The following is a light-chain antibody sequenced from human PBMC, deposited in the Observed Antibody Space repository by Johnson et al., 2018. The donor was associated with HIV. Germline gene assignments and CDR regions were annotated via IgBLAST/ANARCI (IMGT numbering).Light chain of an antibody. Sequence: QPVLTQPPSVSAAPGQKVTISCSGSSSNIGNNYVSWYQQLPGTAPKLLIYDNNKRPSGIPDRFSGSKSGTSATLGITGLQTGDEADYYCGTWDNSLGANVFGTGTKVTVL. J-gene: IGLJ1*01. CDR1: SSNIGNNY. V-gene: IGLV1-51*01. CDR3: GTWDNSLGANV. CDR2: DNN.